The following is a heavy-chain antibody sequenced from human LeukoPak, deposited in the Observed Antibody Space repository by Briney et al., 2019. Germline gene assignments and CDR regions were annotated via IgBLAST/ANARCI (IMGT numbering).Heavy chain of an antibody. CDR3: ARDPGPGTLDY. J-gene: IGHJ4*02. CDR1: GFTFSSYS. V-gene: IGHV3-66*01. Sequence: GALRLSCAASGFTFSSYSMSWVRQAPGKGLEWVSVFYSGGSTYYADSVKGRFTISRDNSKNTLYLQMNSLRAEDTAMYYCARDPGPGTLDYWGQGTLVTVSS. CDR2: FYSGGST. D-gene: IGHD1-14*01.